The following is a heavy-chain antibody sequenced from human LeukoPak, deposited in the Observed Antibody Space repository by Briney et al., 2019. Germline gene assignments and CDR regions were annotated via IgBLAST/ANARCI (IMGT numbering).Heavy chain of an antibody. J-gene: IGHJ6*03. V-gene: IGHV3-7*01. CDR3: ARYFLGYYGSGIRSYYYYYMDV. Sequence: GGSLRLSCAASGFTFSSYWMSWVRQAPGKGLEWVANVKQDASEKYYVDSVKGRFTISRDNAKNSLYLQMNSLRAEDTAVYYCARYFLGYYGSGIRSYYYYYMDVWGKGTTVTVSS. CDR2: VKQDASEK. CDR1: GFTFSSYW. D-gene: IGHD3-10*01.